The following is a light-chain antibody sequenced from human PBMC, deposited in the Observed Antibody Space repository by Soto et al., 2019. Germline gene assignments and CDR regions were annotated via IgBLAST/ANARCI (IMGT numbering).Light chain of an antibody. V-gene: IGLV2-14*01. Sequence: QSVLTQPASVSGSPGQSITISCTGTSSDVGGYKYVSWYQQHPGKAPKLMIFEVTSRPSGVSNRFSGSKSGNTASLTISGLRAEDEADYYCSSFSSSSTPYVFGTGTKVTVL. CDR2: EVT. J-gene: IGLJ1*01. CDR1: SSDVGGYKY. CDR3: SSFSSSSTPYV.